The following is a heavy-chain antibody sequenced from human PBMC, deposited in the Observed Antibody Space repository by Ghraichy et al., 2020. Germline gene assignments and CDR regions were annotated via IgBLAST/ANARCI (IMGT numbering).Heavy chain of an antibody. J-gene: IGHJ4*02. CDR3: ATGDYREYFDY. CDR2: ISGSGGST. CDR1: GFTFSSYA. V-gene: IGHV3-23*01. Sequence: GGALRLSCAASGFTFSSYAMSWVRQAPGKGLEWVSAISGSGGSTYYADPVKGRFTISRDNSKNTLYLQMNSLRAEDTAVYYCATGDYREYFDYWGQGTLVTVSS. D-gene: IGHD4-17*01.